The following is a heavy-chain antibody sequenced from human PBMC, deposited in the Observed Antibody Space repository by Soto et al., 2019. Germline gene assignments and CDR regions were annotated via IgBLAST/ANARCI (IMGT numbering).Heavy chain of an antibody. CDR1: GGTFSSYA. CDR3: ARVTSMVRGVIDNWFDP. CDR2: IIPMYGPA. Sequence: ASVKVSCKASGGTFSSYAIHWVRQAPGQGLGWMGGIIPMYGPAKYAQRFQGRVTITADESTTTVYMELTSLTSQDTAVYYCARVTSMVRGVIDNWFDPWGHGTRVTVSS. V-gene: IGHV1-69*13. J-gene: IGHJ5*02. D-gene: IGHD3-10*01.